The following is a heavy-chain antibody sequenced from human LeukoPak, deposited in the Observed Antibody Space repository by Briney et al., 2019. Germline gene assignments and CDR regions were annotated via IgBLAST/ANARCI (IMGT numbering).Heavy chain of an antibody. D-gene: IGHD6-19*01. J-gene: IGHJ4*02. CDR2: IRSKAYGGTT. CDR1: GFTFGDYA. Sequence: LGGSLRLSCTGSGFTFGDYAMSWFRQAPGKGLEWVGFIRSKAYGGTTEYAASVKGRFTISRDDSKSIAYLQMSSLKTEDTGVYYCTRDDGWSGDYWGQGTLVTVSS. CDR3: TRDDGWSGDY. V-gene: IGHV3-49*03.